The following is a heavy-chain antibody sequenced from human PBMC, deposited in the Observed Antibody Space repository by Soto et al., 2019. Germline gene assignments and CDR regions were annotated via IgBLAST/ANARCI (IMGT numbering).Heavy chain of an antibody. D-gene: IGHD3-9*01. J-gene: IGHJ4*02. Sequence: EVQLLESGGGFVQPGESLRLSCAASGFTFSLSAMSWVRQAPGRGLDWVSSLSGGGSTTDYADSVKGRFTISRDNSKNTVHLQMNSLRADDTAVYYCAKGPEYDILTGCDYWGQGALVTVSS. V-gene: IGHV3-23*01. CDR3: AKGPEYDILTGCDY. CDR1: GFTFSLSA. CDR2: LSGGGSTT.